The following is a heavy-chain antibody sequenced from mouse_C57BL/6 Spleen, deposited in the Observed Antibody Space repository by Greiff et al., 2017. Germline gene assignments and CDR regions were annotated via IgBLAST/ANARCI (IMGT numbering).Heavy chain of an antibody. CDR2: IDPSDSYT. CDR1: GYTFTSYW. CDR3: ARYDYDVGLAY. Sequence: VQLQQPGAELVMPGASVKLSCKASGYTFTSYWMHWVKQRPGQGLEWIGEIDPSDSYTNYNQKFKGKSTLTVDKSSSTAYMQLSSLTSEDSAVYYCARYDYDVGLAYWGQGTLVTVSA. D-gene: IGHD2-4*01. V-gene: IGHV1-69*01. J-gene: IGHJ3*01.